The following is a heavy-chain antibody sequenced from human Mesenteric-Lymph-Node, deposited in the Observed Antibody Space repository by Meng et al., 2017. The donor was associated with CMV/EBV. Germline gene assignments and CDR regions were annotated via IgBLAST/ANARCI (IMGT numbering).Heavy chain of an antibody. Sequence: CAVYGGYFSNYYWTWIRQSPGKGPEWIGEINHSGSAKYNPSLKSRVIISIDTTKNQFSLNLYSVTAADTAIYYCVRAIIFGGTYADSWGQGTLVTVSS. V-gene: IGHV4-34*01. CDR1: GGYFSNYY. J-gene: IGHJ4*02. CDR3: VRAIIFGGTYADS. CDR2: INHSGSA. D-gene: IGHD1-26*01.